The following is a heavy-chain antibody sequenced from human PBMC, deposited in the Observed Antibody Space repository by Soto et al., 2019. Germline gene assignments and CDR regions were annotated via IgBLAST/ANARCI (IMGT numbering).Heavy chain of an antibody. V-gene: IGHV3-30*18. CDR2: VSHDGRNT. CDR3: AKGGRQWLVTSDFNY. Sequence: VQLVESGGGVIQRGRSLRLSCTASGFTFSDYAMHWVRQAPGKGLERVAVVSHDGRNTHYADSVKGRFTISRDSSKNTVSLEMTSLRAEDTAVYYCAKGGRQWLVTSDFNYWGQGALVTVSS. D-gene: IGHD6-19*01. J-gene: IGHJ4*02. CDR1: GFTFSDYA.